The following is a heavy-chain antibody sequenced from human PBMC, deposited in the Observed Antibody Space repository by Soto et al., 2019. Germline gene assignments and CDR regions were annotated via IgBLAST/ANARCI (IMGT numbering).Heavy chain of an antibody. V-gene: IGHV3-7*03. Sequence: EVQLVESGGGLVQPGGSLRLSCAASGFTFSSYWMSWVRQAPGKGLEWVANIKQDGSEKYYVDSVKGRFTISRDNAKNSLYLQMNSLRAEDTAVYYCARVTSYCSSTSCYPYDFDYWGQGTLVTVSS. J-gene: IGHJ4*02. CDR3: ARVTSYCSSTSCYPYDFDY. CDR2: IKQDGSEK. D-gene: IGHD2-2*01. CDR1: GFTFSSYW.